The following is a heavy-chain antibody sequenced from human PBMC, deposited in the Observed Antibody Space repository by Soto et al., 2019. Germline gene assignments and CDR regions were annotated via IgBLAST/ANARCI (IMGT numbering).Heavy chain of an antibody. CDR2: MNPNSGNT. CDR3: ARVPDYGDPYYFDY. V-gene: IGHV1-8*01. D-gene: IGHD4-17*01. J-gene: IGHJ4*02. Sequence: QVQLVQSGAEVKKPGASVKVSCKASGYTFTSYDINWVRQATGQGLEWMGWMNPNSGNTGYAQKFQGRVTVTRNTXXSTAYMELSSLRSEDTAVYYCARVPDYGDPYYFDYRGQGTLVTVSS. CDR1: GYTFTSYD.